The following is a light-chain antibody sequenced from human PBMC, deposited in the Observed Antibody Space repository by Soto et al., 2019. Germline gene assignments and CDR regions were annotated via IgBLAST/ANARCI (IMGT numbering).Light chain of an antibody. J-gene: IGKJ1*01. CDR3: QQYRSYWT. CDR1: QSIDSW. Sequence: DIQTTQSPSTLSASVGDRVTITCRASQSIDSWLAWYQQKPGKAPKLLIYKASSLESGVPSRFSGSGSGTEFTLTISRLQPDDFATYYCQQYRSYWTFGQGTKVEIK. CDR2: KAS. V-gene: IGKV1-5*03.